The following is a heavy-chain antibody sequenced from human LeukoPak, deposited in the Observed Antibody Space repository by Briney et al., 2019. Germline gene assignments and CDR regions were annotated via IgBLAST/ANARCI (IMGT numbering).Heavy chain of an antibody. J-gene: IGHJ4*02. CDR3: AKYSSSWYVAAFDY. D-gene: IGHD6-13*01. Sequence: GGSLRLSCAASGFTFSSYAMSWVRQAPGRGLEWVSAISGSGGSTYYADSVKGRFTISRDNSKNTLYLQMNSLRAEDTAVYYCAKYSSSWYVAAFDYWGQGTLVTVSS. CDR2: ISGSGGST. CDR1: GFTFSSYA. V-gene: IGHV3-23*01.